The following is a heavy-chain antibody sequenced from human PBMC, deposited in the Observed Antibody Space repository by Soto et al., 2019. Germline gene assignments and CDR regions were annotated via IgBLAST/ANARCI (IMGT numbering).Heavy chain of an antibody. V-gene: IGHV3-33*01. Sequence: GGSLRLSCAASGLTFSSYGMHWVRQAPGKGLEWVAVIWYDGSNKYYADSVKGRFTISRDNFKNTLYLQMNSLRAEDTAVYYCARDGPLTYYDILTQNNAFDIWGQGTMVTVSS. J-gene: IGHJ3*02. CDR1: GLTFSSYG. CDR2: IWYDGSNK. D-gene: IGHD3-9*01. CDR3: ARDGPLTYYDILTQNNAFDI.